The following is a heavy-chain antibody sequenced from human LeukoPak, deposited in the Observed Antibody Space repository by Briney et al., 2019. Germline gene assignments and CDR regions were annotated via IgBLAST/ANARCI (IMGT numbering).Heavy chain of an antibody. CDR1: GYTLTSYG. D-gene: IGHD6-6*01. CDR3: ARGASIAARHVVWVWFDP. V-gene: IGHV1-18*01. J-gene: IGHJ5*02. CDR2: ISAYNGNT. Sequence: GASVKVSCKASGYTLTSYGISWVRQAPGQGLEWMGWISAYNGNTNYAQKLQGRVTMTTDTSTSTAYMELRSLRSDDTPVYYCARGASIAARHVVWVWFDPWGQGTLVTVSS.